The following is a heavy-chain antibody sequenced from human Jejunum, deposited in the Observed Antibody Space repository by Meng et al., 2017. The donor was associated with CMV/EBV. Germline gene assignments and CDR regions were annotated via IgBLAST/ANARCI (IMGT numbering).Heavy chain of an antibody. J-gene: IGHJ5*02. Sequence: EVHLVDSGGGLVKPGGSLGLSCIGYGFTFSSYNMNWGRQAPGKGLEWVSSISSSSRYMNYADAVKGRFTISIDNAKNSLYLQMNSLRVEDTAIYYCARDIDHWGQGTLVTVSS. CDR1: GFTFSSYN. CDR3: ARDIDH. V-gene: IGHV3-21*01. CDR2: ISSSSRYM.